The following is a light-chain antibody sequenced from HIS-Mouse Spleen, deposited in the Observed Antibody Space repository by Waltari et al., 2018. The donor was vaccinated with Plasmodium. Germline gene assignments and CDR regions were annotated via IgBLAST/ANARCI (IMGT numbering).Light chain of an antibody. V-gene: IGLV2-23*03. CDR1: SRDVGSYNL. J-gene: IGLJ2*01. Sequence: QSALTQPASVSGSPGPSITLSCTGTSRDVGSYNLFSWYQQHPGKAPKLMIYEGSKRPSGVSNRFSGSKSGNTASLTISGLQAEDEADYYCCSYAGSSTFVVFGGGTKLTVL. CDR3: CSYAGSSTFVV. CDR2: EGS.